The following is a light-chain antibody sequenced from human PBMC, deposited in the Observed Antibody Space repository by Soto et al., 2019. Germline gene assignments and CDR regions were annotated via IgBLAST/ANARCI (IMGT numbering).Light chain of an antibody. Sequence: EIVLTQSPGTLSLSPGGRATLSCRASQSVSSSYLAWYQQKPGQAPRLLIYGASSRATGIPDRFSGSGSGTDFTITISRLEPEDFAVYYCQQYGSLSWTFGQGTKWIS. V-gene: IGKV3-20*01. CDR3: QQYGSLSWT. CDR1: QSVSSSY. J-gene: IGKJ1*01. CDR2: GAS.